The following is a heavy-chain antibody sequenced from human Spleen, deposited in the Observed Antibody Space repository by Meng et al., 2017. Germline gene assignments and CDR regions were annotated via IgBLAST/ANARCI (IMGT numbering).Heavy chain of an antibody. V-gene: IGHV3-48*03. CDR1: GFSFSSYE. J-gene: IGHJ3*02. D-gene: IGHD2-15*01. CDR2: ISGNGNTI. Sequence: GESLKISCAASGFSFSSYEMSWVRQAPGKGLEWVAYISGNGNTIYYADSVKGRCTISRDNAKNSLYLQMNSLRAEDTALYYCARESGYCSGGSCRADAFDIWGQGTMVTVSS. CDR3: ARESGYCSGGSCRADAFDI.